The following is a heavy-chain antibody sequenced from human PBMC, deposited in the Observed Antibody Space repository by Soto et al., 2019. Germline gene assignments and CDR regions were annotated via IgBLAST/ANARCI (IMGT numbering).Heavy chain of an antibody. V-gene: IGHV1-46*03. D-gene: IGHD1-26*01. CDR1: GYTFTSYY. J-gene: IGHJ4*02. Sequence: QVQLVQSGAEVKKPGASVKDSCKASGYTFTSYYMHWERQAPGQGLEWMGIINPSGGSTSYAQKCQGRVRVTRGTTTSTVEIELSSLRCEDTAVYYCVRVGEGGATLIYWGQRTLVTVSS. CDR2: INPSGGST. CDR3: VRVGEGGATLIY.